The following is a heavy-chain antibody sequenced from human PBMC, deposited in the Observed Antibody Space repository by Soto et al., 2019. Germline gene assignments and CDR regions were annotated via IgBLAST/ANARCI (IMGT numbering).Heavy chain of an antibody. CDR2: ISGKRGRQRNT. D-gene: IGHD5-18*01. CDR1: GFIFSDYA. J-gene: IGHJ4*02. CDR3: AKDPPLYSYGEDPPYYFDY. Sequence: PGGSLRLSCAASGFIFSDYAMTWVRQAPGRGLEWVSTISGKRGRQRNTFYTDSVKGRFTISRDNSKNTLYLQMNILRAEDTAVYYCAKDPPLYSYGEDPPYYFDYWGQGTLVTVSS. V-gene: IGHV3-23*01.